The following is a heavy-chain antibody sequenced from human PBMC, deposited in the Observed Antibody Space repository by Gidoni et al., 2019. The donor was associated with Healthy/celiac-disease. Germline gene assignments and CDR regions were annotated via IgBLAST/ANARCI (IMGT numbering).Heavy chain of an antibody. Sequence: QVQLVQSGAEVKKPGASVKVSCQASGYTLTSYDINWVRQATGQGLEWMGWMNPNSGDTGYAQKFQGRVTMTRNNSISTAYMELSSLRSEDTAVYYCARISSASGHYYYYYMDVWGKGTTVIVSS. V-gene: IGHV1-8*01. CDR3: ARISSASGHYYYYYMDV. CDR1: GYTLTSYD. D-gene: IGHD6-6*01. CDR2: MNPNSGDT. J-gene: IGHJ6*03.